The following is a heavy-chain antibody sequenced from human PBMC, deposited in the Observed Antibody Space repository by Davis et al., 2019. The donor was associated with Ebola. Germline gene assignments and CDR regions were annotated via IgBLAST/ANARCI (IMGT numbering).Heavy chain of an antibody. CDR1: GGSISSYY. J-gene: IGHJ4*02. V-gene: IGHV4-59*01. Sequence: PSETLSLTCTVSGGSISSYYWSWIRQHPGKGLEWIGYIYYSGSTNYNPSLKSRVTISVDTSKNQFSLKLSSVTAADTAVYYCARWDYSSSSFDYWGQGTLVTVSS. D-gene: IGHD6-6*01. CDR3: ARWDYSSSSFDY. CDR2: IYYSGST.